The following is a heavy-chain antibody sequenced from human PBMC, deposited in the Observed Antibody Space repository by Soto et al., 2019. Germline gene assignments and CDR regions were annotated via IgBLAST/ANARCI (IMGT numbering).Heavy chain of an antibody. Sequence: EVQLLESGGGLVQPGGSLRLSCAASGFTFSSYAMTWVRQAPGKGLEWVSGISGSGAGTYYADSVKGRFTISRDSSKNTLYLHMISLRAEYTAVYYCVKDLVRSYYGAEYYGMDVWGQGTTVTVSS. CDR2: ISGSGAGT. V-gene: IGHV3-23*01. CDR1: GFTFSSYA. D-gene: IGHD1-26*01. J-gene: IGHJ6*02. CDR3: VKDLVRSYYGAEYYGMDV.